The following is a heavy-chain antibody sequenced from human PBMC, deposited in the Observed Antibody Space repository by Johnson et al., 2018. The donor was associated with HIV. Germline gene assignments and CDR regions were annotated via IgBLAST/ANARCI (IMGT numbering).Heavy chain of an antibody. CDR1: GLTFSSYD. J-gene: IGHJ3*02. CDR3: AREVAGGAFDI. CDR2: IGTAGDT. D-gene: IGHD2-15*01. V-gene: IGHV3-13*01. Sequence: VQLVESGGGLVQPGGSLRLSCAASGLTFSSYDMHWVRQATGKGLEWVSAIGTAGDTYYPGSVKGRFTISRENAKNSLYLQMNSLRAGDTAVYYCAREVAGGAFDIWGQGTMVTVSS.